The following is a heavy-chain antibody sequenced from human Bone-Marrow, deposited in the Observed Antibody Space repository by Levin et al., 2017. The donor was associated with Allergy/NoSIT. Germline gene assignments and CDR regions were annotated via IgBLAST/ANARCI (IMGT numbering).Heavy chain of an antibody. CDR3: ARDSVPAYYDFWSGNSNWFDP. V-gene: IGHV3-7*01. J-gene: IGHJ5*02. CDR2: IKQDGSEK. D-gene: IGHD3-3*01. Sequence: PGGSLRLSCAASGFTFSSYWMSWVRQAPGKGLEWVANIKQDGSEKYYVDSVKGRFTISRDNAKNSLYLQMNSLRAEDTAVYYCARDSVPAYYDFWSGNSNWFDPWGQGTLVTVSS. CDR1: GFTFSSYW.